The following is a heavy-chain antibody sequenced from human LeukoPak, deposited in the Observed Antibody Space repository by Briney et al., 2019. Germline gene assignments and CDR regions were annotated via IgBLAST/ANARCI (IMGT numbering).Heavy chain of an antibody. CDR3: AKPDSVIVPSDAFDI. CDR2: ISGRADST. V-gene: IGHV3-23*01. Sequence: GGSLRLSCAASGFTFSSYAMSWVRQAPGKGLEWVSAISGRADSTYYADSVKGRFTISRDNSKNTLYLQMNSLRAEDTAVYYCAKPDSVIVPSDAFDIWGQGTMVTVSS. D-gene: IGHD3-22*01. CDR1: GFTFSSYA. J-gene: IGHJ3*02.